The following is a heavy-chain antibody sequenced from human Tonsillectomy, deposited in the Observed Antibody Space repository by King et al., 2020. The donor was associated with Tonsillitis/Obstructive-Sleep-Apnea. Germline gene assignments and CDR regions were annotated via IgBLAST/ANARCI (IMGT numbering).Heavy chain of an antibody. V-gene: IGHV4-59*01. CDR2: IYYSGST. CDR3: ARKRVGGHAPHFDY. CDR1: GGSISSYY. J-gene: IGHJ4*02. Sequence: QLQESGPGLVKPSETLSLTCTVSGGSISSYYWSWIRQPPGKGLEWIGYIYYSGSTNYNPSLKSRVTISVDTSKNQFSLKLSSVTAADTAVYYCARKRVGGHAPHFDYWGQGTLVTVSS. D-gene: IGHD3-16*01.